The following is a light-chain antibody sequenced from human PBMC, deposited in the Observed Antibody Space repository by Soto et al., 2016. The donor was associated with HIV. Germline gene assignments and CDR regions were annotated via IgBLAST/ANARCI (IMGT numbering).Light chain of an antibody. V-gene: IGKV1-39*01. CDR3: QQTYTNAWA. CDR2: GAS. Sequence: IQMTQSPSSLSASVGDRVTITCRASQSVSNALNWYQEKPGEAPNLLIYGASSLESGVPSRFSGSGSGTDFTLTISSLQPEDFATYYCQQTYTNAWAFGQGTKVEVK. J-gene: IGKJ1*01. CDR1: QSVSNA.